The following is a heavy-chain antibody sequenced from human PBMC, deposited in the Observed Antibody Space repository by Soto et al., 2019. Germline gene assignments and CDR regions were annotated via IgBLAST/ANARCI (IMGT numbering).Heavy chain of an antibody. CDR3: ARERHEYYDFLSGYNWFDP. V-gene: IGHV6-1*01. Sequence: SQTLSLTCAISGDSVSSNSAAWNWIRQSPSRGLEWLGRTYYRSKWYNDYAVSVKSRIIINPDTSKNQISLQLNSVTPEDTAVYYCARERHEYYDFLSGYNWFDPWGQGTLVTV. CDR2: TYYRSKWYN. D-gene: IGHD3-3*01. J-gene: IGHJ5*02. CDR1: GDSVSSNSAA.